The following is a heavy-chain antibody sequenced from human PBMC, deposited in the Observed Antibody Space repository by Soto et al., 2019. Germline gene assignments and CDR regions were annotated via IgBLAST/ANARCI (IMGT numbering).Heavy chain of an antibody. CDR1: GGSISSYY. V-gene: IGHV4-59*08. D-gene: IGHD2-2*01. CDR3: ARMRGEYCRSTSGCHYYYYYMDV. Sequence: QVQLQESGPGLVKPSETLSLTCTVSGGSISSYYWSWIRQPPGKGLEWIGYIYYSGSTNYNPSLKSRVTISADPSKNQFPLKLSSVTAADTAVYYCARMRGEYCRSTSGCHYYYYYMDVWGKGTTVTVSS. J-gene: IGHJ6*03. CDR2: IYYSGST.